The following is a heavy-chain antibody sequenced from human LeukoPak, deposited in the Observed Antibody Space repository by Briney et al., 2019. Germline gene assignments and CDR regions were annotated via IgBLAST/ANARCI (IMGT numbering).Heavy chain of an antibody. CDR2: IIHSGST. CDR3: ARHISLVRGVIRGNYNWFDP. Sequence: PSETLSLTCAVYGGSFSGYYWSWIRQPPGKGLEWIGGIIHSGSTNYNPSLKSRVTVSVDTSKNQFSLKLSSVTAADTAAYYCARHISLVRGVIRGNYNWFDPWGQGTLVTVPS. V-gene: IGHV4-34*12. J-gene: IGHJ5*02. CDR1: GGSFSGYY. D-gene: IGHD3-10*01.